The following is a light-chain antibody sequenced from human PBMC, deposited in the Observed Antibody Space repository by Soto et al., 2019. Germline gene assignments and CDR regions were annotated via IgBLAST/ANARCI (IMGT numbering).Light chain of an antibody. CDR2: GAS. Sequence: EIVLTQSPGTLSLSPGERATLACRASQSVSSSYLAWYQQKPGQAPRLLIYGASSRATGIPERFSGSGSGTDFTLTISRLEPEDFAVYFCHKYDSSPLTFGGGTKVEIK. V-gene: IGKV3-20*01. J-gene: IGKJ4*01. CDR3: HKYDSSPLT. CDR1: QSVSSSY.